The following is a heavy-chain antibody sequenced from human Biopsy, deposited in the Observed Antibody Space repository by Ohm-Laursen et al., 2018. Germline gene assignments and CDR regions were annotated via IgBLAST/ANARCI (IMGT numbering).Heavy chain of an antibody. CDR2: SNTDGSHT. V-gene: IGHV3-74*01. CDR1: GFTFSTYW. CDR3: ARDASQGFDS. Sequence: SLRLSCSASGFTFSTYWMHWVRQAPGKGLVWVSRSNTDGSHTNYADSVKGRFTTSTDNAKNTLYLYMSSLTVEDTAVYFCARDASQGFDSWGQGTLVTVSS. J-gene: IGHJ5*01.